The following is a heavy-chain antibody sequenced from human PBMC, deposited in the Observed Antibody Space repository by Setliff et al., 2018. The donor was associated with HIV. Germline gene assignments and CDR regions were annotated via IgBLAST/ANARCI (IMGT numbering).Heavy chain of an antibody. V-gene: IGHV3-74*01. CDR3: TTGPYNGYSD. D-gene: IGHD5-12*01. J-gene: IGHJ4*01. CDR2: ITNDLSAT. Sequence: PGGSLRLSCAASGFTSGFAFSHYWMHWVRQVPGKGLVWVSRITNDLSATTYADFVKGRFTISRDNAKNMVYLQMNSRRVEDTAVYYCTTGPYNGYSDWGHGTAVTVSS. CDR1: GFAFSHYW.